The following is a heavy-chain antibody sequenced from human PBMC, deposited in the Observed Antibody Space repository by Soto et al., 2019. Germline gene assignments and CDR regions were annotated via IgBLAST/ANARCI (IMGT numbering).Heavy chain of an antibody. Sequence: QVQLVESGGGVVQPGRSLGLSCAASGFTFSTYTMHWVRQAPGKGLQWVAFISHDGSNKYYADSVKGRFIISRDNSRNTLYLQMNSLRAEDTALYYCARVGEAWSDDFRSGYYQQFDYWGQGTLVTVSS. V-gene: IGHV3-30*04. D-gene: IGHD3-3*01. CDR1: GFTFSTYT. J-gene: IGHJ4*02. CDR2: ISHDGSNK. CDR3: ARVGEAWSDDFRSGYYQQFDY.